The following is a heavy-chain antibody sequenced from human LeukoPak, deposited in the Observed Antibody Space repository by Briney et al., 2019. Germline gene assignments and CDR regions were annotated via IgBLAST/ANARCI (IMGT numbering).Heavy chain of an antibody. J-gene: IGHJ1*01. V-gene: IGHV3-48*03. D-gene: IGHD3-22*01. CDR2: ISCSGSTI. CDR1: GFTFSSYE. CDR3: ARGGYYDGSGYYYVGYFHH. Sequence: GGSLRLSCAASGFTFSSYEMNWVRQAPGKGLEWVSYISCSGSTIYYADSVKGRFTISRDNAKNSLYVQMNSLRAEDTAVYYCARGGYYDGSGYYYVGYFHHWGQGTLVTVSS.